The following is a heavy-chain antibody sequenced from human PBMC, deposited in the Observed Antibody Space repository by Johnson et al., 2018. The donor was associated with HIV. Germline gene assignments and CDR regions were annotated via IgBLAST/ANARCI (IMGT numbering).Heavy chain of an antibody. CDR2: INSDGSST. J-gene: IGHJ3*02. V-gene: IGHV3-74*01. Sequence: WVSRINSDGSSTNYADSVKGRFTISRDNAKNTLYLQMNSVRDDDTAVYYCARGQWLVPGAFDIWGQGTMVTVSS. D-gene: IGHD6-19*01. CDR3: ARGQWLVPGAFDI.